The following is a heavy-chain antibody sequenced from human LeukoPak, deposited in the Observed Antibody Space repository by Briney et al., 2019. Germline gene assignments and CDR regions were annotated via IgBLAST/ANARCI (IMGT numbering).Heavy chain of an antibody. Sequence: EGSLRLSCAVSGLTLSSYRMHWVRQAPGKGLVWVSAIETDGKSATYADSVKGRFTNSRDNAKNTLYLQMNSLRAEDTAVYFCARDYQGLHYWGQGALVTVSS. CDR3: ARDYQGLHY. J-gene: IGHJ4*02. CDR1: GLTLSSYR. V-gene: IGHV3-74*01. D-gene: IGHD3-16*02. CDR2: IETDGKSA.